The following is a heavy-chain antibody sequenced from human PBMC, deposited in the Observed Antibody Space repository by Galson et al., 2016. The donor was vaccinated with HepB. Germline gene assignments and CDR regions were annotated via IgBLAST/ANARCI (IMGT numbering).Heavy chain of an antibody. V-gene: IGHV4-39*01. CDR1: GGSIIDTSYY. CDR2: IYYSGIT. CDR3: ARPSIQWGYSDF. Sequence: SETLSLTCSVSGGSIIDTSYYWAVIRQPPGKGLEWIGTIYYSGITYYNPSLKSRLTISVDTSKNHFSLRLTSVTASATAVYYCARPSIQWGYSDFWGQGTLVTVSS. J-gene: IGHJ4*02. D-gene: IGHD3-22*01.